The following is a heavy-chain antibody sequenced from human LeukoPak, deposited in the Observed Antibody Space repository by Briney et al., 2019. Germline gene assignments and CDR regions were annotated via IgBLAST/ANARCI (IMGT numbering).Heavy chain of an antibody. CDR2: FTSRSGTI. D-gene: IGHD6-13*01. CDR3: ARESSGIAATDKIDF. CDR1: GFTFSSYS. Sequence: GGSLRLSCAAPGFTFSSYSMNWVRQAPGKGLEWVSSFTSRSGTIYYADSVKGRFTISRDNAKNSLFLQMTSLRVEDTAVYYCARESSGIAATDKIDFWGQGTLVTVSP. J-gene: IGHJ4*02. V-gene: IGHV3-21*01.